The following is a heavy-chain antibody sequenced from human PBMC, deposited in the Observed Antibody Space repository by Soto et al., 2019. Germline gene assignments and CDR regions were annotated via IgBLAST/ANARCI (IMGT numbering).Heavy chain of an antibody. Sequence: GGSLRLSCAASGFTFSSYSMNWVRQAPGKGLEWVSYIGSSSSTIYYADSVKGRFTISRDNAKNSLYLQMNSLRDEDTAVYYCARYVGYCTNGVCYRAGYFDYWGQGTLVTVSS. V-gene: IGHV3-48*02. CDR3: ARYVGYCTNGVCYRAGYFDY. D-gene: IGHD2-8*01. CDR2: IGSSSSTI. J-gene: IGHJ4*02. CDR1: GFTFSSYS.